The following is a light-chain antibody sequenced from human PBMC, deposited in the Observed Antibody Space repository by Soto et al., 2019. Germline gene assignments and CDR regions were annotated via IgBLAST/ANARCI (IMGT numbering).Light chain of an antibody. CDR3: QQYGSSSWT. CDR1: QSVSSY. J-gene: IGKJ1*01. V-gene: IGKV3-20*01. CDR2: DAS. Sequence: EIVLTQSPATLSLSPGERATLSCRASQSVSSYLAWYQQKPGQAPRLLIYDASSRATGIPDRFSGSGSGTDFTLTIGRLETEDFAVYYCQQYGSSSWTFGQGTKVDIK.